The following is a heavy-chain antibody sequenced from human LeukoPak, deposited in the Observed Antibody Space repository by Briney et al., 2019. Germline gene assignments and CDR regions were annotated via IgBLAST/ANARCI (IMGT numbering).Heavy chain of an antibody. Sequence: ASVKVSCKASGYTFTSYDINWVRQAPGQGLEWMGWMNPNSGNTGYAQKFQGRVTMTRNTSISTAYMELSSLRSEDTAVYYCARTYYYGSGSYYRELYYFDYWGQGTLVTVSS. CDR3: ARTYYYGSGSYYRELYYFDY. CDR2: MNPNSGNT. CDR1: GYTFTSYD. J-gene: IGHJ4*02. V-gene: IGHV1-8*01. D-gene: IGHD3-10*01.